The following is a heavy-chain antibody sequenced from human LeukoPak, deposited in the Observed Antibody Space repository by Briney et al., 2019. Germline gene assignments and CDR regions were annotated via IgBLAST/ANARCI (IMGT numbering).Heavy chain of an antibody. J-gene: IGHJ4*02. CDR1: GFTFINAW. D-gene: IGHD5-24*01. CDR2: INSKTDGGTT. V-gene: IGHV3-15*01. Sequence: GGSLRLSCAASGFTFINAWMSWVRQAPGKGLEWVGRINSKTDGGTTEYTAPVKGRFTISRDDSKNTLYLQMNSLKTEDTAVYYCTAQLSIWGQGTLVTVSS. CDR3: TAQLSI.